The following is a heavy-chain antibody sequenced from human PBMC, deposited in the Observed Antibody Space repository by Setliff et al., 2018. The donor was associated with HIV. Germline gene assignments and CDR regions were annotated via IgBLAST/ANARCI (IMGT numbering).Heavy chain of an antibody. J-gene: IGHJ6*02. V-gene: IGHV1-2*02. CDR1: GYTFTDYY. D-gene: IGHD3-9*01. Sequence: GASVKVSCKASGYTFTDYYMHWVRQAPGQGLEWMGWINPNTGGTNYAQKFQGRVTVTRDTSISTAYMDLSMLRSDDTAVYYCARVPIHFEWSPPPSDYYHGMDVWVPETLLVTVSS. CDR3: ARVPIHFEWSPPPSDYYHGMDV. CDR2: INPNTGGT.